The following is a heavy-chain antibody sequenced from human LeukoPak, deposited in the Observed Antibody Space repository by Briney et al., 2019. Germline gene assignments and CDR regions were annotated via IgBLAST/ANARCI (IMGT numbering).Heavy chain of an antibody. CDR3: ARMTDILTGYYNTYYFDY. J-gene: IGHJ4*02. CDR1: GGSISSGSYY. D-gene: IGHD3-9*01. CDR2: IYTSGST. V-gene: IGHV4-61*02. Sequence: KSSETLSLTCTVSGGSISSGSYYWSWIRQPAGKGLEWIGRIYTSGSTNYNPSLKSRVTISVDTSKNQFSLKLSSVTAADTAVYYCARMTDILTGYYNTYYFDYWGQGTLVTVSS.